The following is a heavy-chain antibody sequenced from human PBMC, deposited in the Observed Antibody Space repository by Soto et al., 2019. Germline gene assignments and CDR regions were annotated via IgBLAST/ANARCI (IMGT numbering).Heavy chain of an antibody. CDR1: GGSVSSSNR. CDR2: IYHSGSA. CDR3: ARVPVVVVSADDAFDI. J-gene: IGHJ3*02. D-gene: IGHD2-21*02. Sequence: QVQLQESGAGLVKPSGTLSLTCAVSGGSVSSSNRWSWVRQPPGKGLEWMGEIYHSGSAHYTPSLTSPATISLDKSKTPFSLTLTSVTAADTAVYYCARVPVVVVSADDAFDIWGPWTRVIVSS. V-gene: IGHV4-4*02.